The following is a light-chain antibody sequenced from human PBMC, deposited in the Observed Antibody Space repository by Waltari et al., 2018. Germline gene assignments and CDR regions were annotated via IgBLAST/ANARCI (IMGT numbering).Light chain of an antibody. CDR3: CSYAGFTTPWV. J-gene: IGLJ3*02. V-gene: IGLV2-23*02. CDR1: SSDVGSYNI. CDR2: TVD. Sequence: QSALTQPASVSGSPGQSLTISCTGTSSDVGSYNIVSWYQQQPGKAPKLMIYTVDKRPSGVSNRFSGSKAGNTASLTISGLQAEDEADYFCCSYAGFTTPWVFGGGTKLTVL.